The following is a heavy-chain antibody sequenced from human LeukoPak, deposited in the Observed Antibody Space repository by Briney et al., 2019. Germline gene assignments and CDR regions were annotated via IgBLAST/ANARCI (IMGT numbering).Heavy chain of an antibody. CDR2: IYSDNT. V-gene: IGHV3-53*01. D-gene: IGHD3-10*02. CDR1: GFTVSSNS. CDR3: AELGITMIGGV. Sequence: GGSLRLSCTVSGFTVSSNSMSWVRQAPGKGLEWVSFIYSDNTHYSDSVKGRFTISRDNSKNTLYLQMDSLRAEDTAVYYCAELGITMIGGVWGKGTTVTISS. J-gene: IGHJ6*04.